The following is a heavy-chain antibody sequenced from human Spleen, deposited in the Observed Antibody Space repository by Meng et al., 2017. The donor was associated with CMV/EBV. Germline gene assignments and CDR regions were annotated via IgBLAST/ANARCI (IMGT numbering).Heavy chain of an antibody. CDR1: GTSFSDYS. Sequence: GPLRLSCAVYGTSFSDYSWTWIRHSPRKGLEWIGQINHRGSTNFNPSLMGRVTMSVDSLKEQFSLRLTSVTAADTAVYYCAGEIDIWGPGTAVTVSS. CDR2: INHRGST. D-gene: IGHD2-21*01. CDR3: AGEIDI. V-gene: IGHV4-34*01. J-gene: IGHJ4*02.